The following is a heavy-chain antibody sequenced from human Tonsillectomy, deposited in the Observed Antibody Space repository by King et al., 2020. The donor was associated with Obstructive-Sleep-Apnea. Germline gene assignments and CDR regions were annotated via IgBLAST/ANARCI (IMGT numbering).Heavy chain of an antibody. CDR2: IYPGDSDT. Sequence: FQLVQSGAEVKKPGESLKISCKGSGHRFTNYWISWVRQMPGKGLEWMGIIYPGDSDTRYSPCFQGQVTISADKSISTAYLQWSSLKASDTAMYYCARRRDDYNNFEYWGQGTLVTVSS. CDR1: GHRFTNYW. V-gene: IGHV5-51*01. CDR3: ARRRDDYNNFEY. D-gene: IGHD5-24*01. J-gene: IGHJ4*02.